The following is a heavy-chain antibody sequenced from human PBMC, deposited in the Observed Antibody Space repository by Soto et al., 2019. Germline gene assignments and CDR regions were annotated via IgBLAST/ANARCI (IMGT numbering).Heavy chain of an antibody. J-gene: IGHJ6*02. V-gene: IGHV1-69*01. CDR2: IIPIFGTA. Sequence: QVQLVQSGAEVKKPGSSVKVSCKASGGTFSSYAISWVRQAPGQGLEWMGGIIPIFGTANYAQKFRGRVTITADESTSTAYMELSSLRSEDTAVYYCARAGEYCSGGSCYSYYYYGMDVWGQGTTVTVSS. D-gene: IGHD2-15*01. CDR1: GGTFSSYA. CDR3: ARAGEYCSGGSCYSYYYYGMDV.